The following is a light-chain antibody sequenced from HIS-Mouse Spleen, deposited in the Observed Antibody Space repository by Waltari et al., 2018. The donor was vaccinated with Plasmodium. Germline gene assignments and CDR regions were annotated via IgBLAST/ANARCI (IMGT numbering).Light chain of an antibody. V-gene: IGKV3-11*01. J-gene: IGKJ4*01. Sequence: EIVMTQSPATLSVSPGERATLSCRASQSVSSYLAWYQQKPGQAPRLLIYDASNRATCIPARFSGSGSGTDFTLTISSLDPEDFAVYYCQQRSNWPPLTFGGGTKVEIK. CDR2: DAS. CDR1: QSVSSY. CDR3: QQRSNWPPLT.